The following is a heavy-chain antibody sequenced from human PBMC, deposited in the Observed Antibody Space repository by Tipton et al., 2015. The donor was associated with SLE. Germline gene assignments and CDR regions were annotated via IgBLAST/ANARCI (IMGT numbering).Heavy chain of an antibody. CDR1: GFTFRNYA. Sequence: SLRLSCAASGFTFRNYAMSWVRQAPGKGLEWVSAIHGSDDTTHHADSVKGRFIISRDTTRNTLYLQMNSLRAEDTAVYYCARNDSPDFYWGQGTLVTVSS. V-gene: IGHV3-23*01. CDR2: IHGSDDTT. D-gene: IGHD3-16*01. CDR3: ARNDSPDFY. J-gene: IGHJ4*02.